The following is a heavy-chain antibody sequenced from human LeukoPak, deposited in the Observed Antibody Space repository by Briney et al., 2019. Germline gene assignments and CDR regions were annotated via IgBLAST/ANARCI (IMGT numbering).Heavy chain of an antibody. D-gene: IGHD6-13*01. CDR2: ISSSSSYI. CDR3: ARDLGGSSLDYYYYYMDV. J-gene: IGHJ6*03. CDR1: GFTFSSYS. V-gene: IGHV3-21*01. Sequence: GGSLRLSCAASGFTFSSYSMNWVRQAPGKGLAGVSSISSSSSYIYYADSVKGRFTISRDNAKNSLYLQMNSLRAEDTAVYYCARDLGGSSLDYYYYYMDVWGKGTTVTVSS.